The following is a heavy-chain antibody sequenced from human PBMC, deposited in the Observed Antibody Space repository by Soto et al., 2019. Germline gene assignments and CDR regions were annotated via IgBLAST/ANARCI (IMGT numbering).Heavy chain of an antibody. Sequence: SETLSLTCTVSGGSISSGGYYWSWIRQHPGKGLEWIGYIYYSGSTYYNPSLKSRVTISVDTSKNQFSLKLSSVTAADTAVYYCARGEAGDYNNDWGQGTLVTVSS. D-gene: IGHD4-17*01. CDR3: ARGEAGDYNND. V-gene: IGHV4-31*03. CDR1: GGSISSGGYY. CDR2: IYYSGST. J-gene: IGHJ4*02.